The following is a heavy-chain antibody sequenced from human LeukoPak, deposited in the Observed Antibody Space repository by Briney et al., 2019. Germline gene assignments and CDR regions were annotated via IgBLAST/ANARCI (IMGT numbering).Heavy chain of an antibody. Sequence: SETLSLTCTVSAGSISSSNYYWGWIRQPPGKGLEWIGSFYYSGSTYYNPSLKSRVTISVDTSKNQFSLKLSSVTAADTAVYYCARHSRRRYYGSGSYYNDYYFDYWGQGTLVTVSS. CDR1: AGSISSSNYY. V-gene: IGHV4-39*01. CDR3: ARHSRRRYYGSGSYYNDYYFDY. D-gene: IGHD3-10*01. J-gene: IGHJ4*02. CDR2: FYYSGST.